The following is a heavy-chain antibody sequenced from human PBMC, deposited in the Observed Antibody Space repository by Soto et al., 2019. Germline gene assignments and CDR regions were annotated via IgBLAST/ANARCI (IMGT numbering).Heavy chain of an antibody. Sequence: QVQLVQSGAEVKKPGASVKVSCKASGYTFTSYDINWVRQATGQGLEWMGWMNPNSGNTGYAQKFQGRVTMTRNTSISTAYMELSSLRDEDTAVYYCARDHSSGWYGPYYYYGMDVWGQVTTGTVSS. V-gene: IGHV1-8*01. D-gene: IGHD6-19*01. J-gene: IGHJ6*02. CDR3: ARDHSSGWYGPYYYYGMDV. CDR1: GYTFTSYD. CDR2: MNPNSGNT.